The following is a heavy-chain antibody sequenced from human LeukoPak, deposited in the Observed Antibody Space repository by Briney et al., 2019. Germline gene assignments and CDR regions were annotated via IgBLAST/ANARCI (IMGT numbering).Heavy chain of an antibody. Sequence: PGGSLRLSCAASGFTFSSYSMNWVRQAPGKGLEWVSYISSSSSTIYYADSVKGRFTISRDNAKNSLYLQMNSLRAEDTAVYYCARTPQGFGRYYMDVWGKGTTVTVSS. J-gene: IGHJ6*03. CDR3: ARTPQGFGRYYMDV. CDR2: ISSSSSTI. CDR1: GFTFSSYS. D-gene: IGHD3-10*01. V-gene: IGHV3-48*01.